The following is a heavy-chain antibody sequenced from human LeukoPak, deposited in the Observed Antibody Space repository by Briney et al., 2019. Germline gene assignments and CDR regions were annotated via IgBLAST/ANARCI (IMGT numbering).Heavy chain of an antibody. Sequence: SETLSLTCAVYGGSFSGYYWSWIRQPPGKGLEWIGEINHSGSTNYNPSLKSRVTISVDTSKNQFSLKLSSVTAADTAVYYCARDSLGYCGSTTCYGWFDSWGQGTLVTVSS. J-gene: IGHJ5*01. CDR1: GGSFSGYY. CDR2: INHSGST. CDR3: ARDSLGYCGSTTCYGWFDS. D-gene: IGHD2-2*01. V-gene: IGHV4-34*01.